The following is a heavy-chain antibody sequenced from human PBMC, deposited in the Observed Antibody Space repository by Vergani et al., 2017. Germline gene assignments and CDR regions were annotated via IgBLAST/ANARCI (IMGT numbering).Heavy chain of an antibody. CDR1: GFTFSSYA. J-gene: IGHJ6*02. CDR2: ISYDGSNK. V-gene: IGHV3-30-3*01. D-gene: IGHD2-2*02. Sequence: QVQLVESGGGVVQPVRSLRLSCAASGFTFSSYAMHWVRQAPGKGLEWVAVISYDGSNKYYADSVKGRFTISRDNSKNTLYLQMNSLIAEDTAVYYCAKASAARYCSSTSCYTYYYYGMDVWGQGTTVTVSS. CDR3: AKASAARYCSSTSCYTYYYYGMDV.